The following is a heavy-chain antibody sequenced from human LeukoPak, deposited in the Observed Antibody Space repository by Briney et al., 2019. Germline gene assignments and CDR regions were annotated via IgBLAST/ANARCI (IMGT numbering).Heavy chain of an antibody. J-gene: IGHJ4*02. CDR1: GCTFTSYD. CDR2: MNPNSGNT. D-gene: IGHD1-1*01. Sequence: ASVKVSCKASGCTFTSYDINWVRQATGQGLEWMGWMNPNSGNTGYAQKFQGRVTMTRNTSISTAYMELSSLRSEDTAVYYCARGVRDWNDVGYWGQGTLVTVSS. V-gene: IGHV1-8*01. CDR3: ARGVRDWNDVGY.